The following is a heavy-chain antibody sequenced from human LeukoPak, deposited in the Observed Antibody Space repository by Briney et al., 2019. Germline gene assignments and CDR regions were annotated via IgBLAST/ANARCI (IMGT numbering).Heavy chain of an antibody. CDR3: ARARRVGATVGFDY. J-gene: IGHJ4*02. Sequence: SETLSLTCTVSGGSISSSSYYWGWIRPPPGKGLEWIGSIYYSGSTYYNPSLKSRVTISVDTSKNQFSLKLSSVTAADTAVYYCARARRVGATVGFDYWGQGTLVTVSS. V-gene: IGHV4-39*01. CDR1: GGSISSSSYY. CDR2: IYYSGST. D-gene: IGHD1-26*01.